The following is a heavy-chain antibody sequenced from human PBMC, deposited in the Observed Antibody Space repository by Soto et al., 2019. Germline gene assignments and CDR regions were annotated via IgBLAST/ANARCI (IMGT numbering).Heavy chain of an antibody. Sequence: QVQLVESGGGVVQPGRSLRLSCAASGFTFSSYGMHWVRQAPGKGLEWVAVIWYDGSKKYYADSGKGRFTISRDNSKNTLYLQMNSLRAEDTAVDYCARWGIAAGDYWGQGTLVTVSS. CDR3: ARWGIAAGDY. V-gene: IGHV3-33*01. CDR1: GFTFSSYG. D-gene: IGHD6-13*01. J-gene: IGHJ4*02. CDR2: IWYDGSKK.